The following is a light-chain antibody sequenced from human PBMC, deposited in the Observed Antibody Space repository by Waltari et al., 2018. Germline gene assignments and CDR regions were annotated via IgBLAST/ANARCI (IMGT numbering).Light chain of an antibody. Sequence: QSALTQPASVSGSPGQSITISCTGTSSDVGGYNYVSWYQPHPGKAPKLMIYEVDKRPSGVSYRFSGSKSGNTASLTISGLQAEDEADYYCSSYTSSNTVLFGGGTRLTVL. CDR3: SSYTSSNTVL. V-gene: IGLV2-14*03. J-gene: IGLJ2*01. CDR1: SSDVGGYNY. CDR2: EVD.